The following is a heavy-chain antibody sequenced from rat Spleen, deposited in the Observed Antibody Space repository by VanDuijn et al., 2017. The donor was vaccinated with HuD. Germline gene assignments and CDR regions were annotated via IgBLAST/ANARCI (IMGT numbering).Heavy chain of an antibody. V-gene: IGHV5S23*01. Sequence: EVQLVESGGGLVQPGRSLKLSCAASGFTFSDHNMAWVRQAPKKGLEWVASISPSGGSTHYGDSVKGRFTISRDHAKNTLYLQMDSLRSEDTATYHCATAGTRVSRFAYWGQGTLVTVSS. CDR2: ISPSGGST. CDR3: ATAGTRVSRFAY. D-gene: IGHD1-4*01. J-gene: IGHJ3*01. CDR1: GFTFSDHN.